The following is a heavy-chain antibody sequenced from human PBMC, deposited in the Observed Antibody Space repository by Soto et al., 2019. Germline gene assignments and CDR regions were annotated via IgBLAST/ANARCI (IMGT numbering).Heavy chain of an antibody. D-gene: IGHD3-9*01. CDR2: ISGSGGST. Sequence: GGSLRLSCAASGFTFSSYAMSWVRQAPGKGLEWVSAISGSGGSTYYADSVKGRFTISRDNSKNTLYLQMNSLRAEDTAVYYCAKDRRGIDILTGYHTLRQGYYYYGMDVWGQGTTVTVSS. V-gene: IGHV3-23*01. CDR3: AKDRRGIDILTGYHTLRQGYYYYGMDV. CDR1: GFTFSSYA. J-gene: IGHJ6*02.